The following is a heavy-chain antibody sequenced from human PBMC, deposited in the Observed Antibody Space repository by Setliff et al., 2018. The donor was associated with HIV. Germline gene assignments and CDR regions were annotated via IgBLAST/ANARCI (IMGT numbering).Heavy chain of an antibody. V-gene: IGHV7-4-1*02. CDR3: ARDLFALEIGGGWSFDY. J-gene: IGHJ4*02. Sequence: ASVKVSCKASGYTFTSYALNWVRQAPGQGLEWMGWINTNSGNPMSAQGFSGRFVFSLDTSVSTAYLQLSSLKAEDTAVYYCARDLFALEIGGGWSFDYWGQGTLVTVS. CDR1: GYTFTSYA. D-gene: IGHD3-10*01. CDR2: INTNSGNP.